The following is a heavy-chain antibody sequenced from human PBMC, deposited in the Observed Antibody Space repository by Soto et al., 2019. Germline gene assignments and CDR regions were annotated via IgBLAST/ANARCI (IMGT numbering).Heavy chain of an antibody. CDR1: GFTFSGHW. D-gene: IGHD2-2*01. CDR3: AREAGYCSRTSCYRRAFDT. V-gene: IGHV3-74*03. Sequence: EVQLVESGGDLVQPGGSLSLPCAASGFTFSGHWMPWVRQVPGKGLEWVSRINTDGGSSAYADSVKGRFAISRDNAKNTLYLQMNGLRAEDTAVYYCAREAGYCSRTSCYRRAFDTWGQGTTVTVSS. J-gene: IGHJ3*02. CDR2: INTDGGSS.